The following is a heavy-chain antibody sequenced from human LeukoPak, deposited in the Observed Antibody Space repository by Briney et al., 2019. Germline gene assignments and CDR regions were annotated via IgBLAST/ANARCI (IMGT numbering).Heavy chain of an antibody. CDR2: INLSGST. D-gene: IGHD6-19*01. J-gene: IGHJ1*01. Sequence: SETLSLTCAVYGGSFSGYYWSWIRQPPGKGLEWIGEINLSGSTNYNPSLKSRVTISVDTSKNQFSLKLSSVTAADTAVYYCARGRLGSSGWWEYFQHWGQGTLVTVSS. CDR1: GGSFSGYY. CDR3: ARGRLGSSGWWEYFQH. V-gene: IGHV4-34*01.